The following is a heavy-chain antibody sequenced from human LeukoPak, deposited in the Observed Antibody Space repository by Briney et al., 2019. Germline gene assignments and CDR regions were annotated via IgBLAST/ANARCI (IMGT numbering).Heavy chain of an antibody. CDR2: FDPEDGET. D-gene: IGHD2-15*01. CDR3: AIMRLSGPLFDY. J-gene: IGHJ4*02. V-gene: IGHV1-24*01. CDR1: GYTLTELS. Sequence: ASVKVSCKVSGYTLTELSMHWVRQAPGKGLEWMGGFDPEDGETIYAQKFQGRVTMTEDTSTDTAYMELSSLRSEDTAVYYCAIMRLSGPLFDYWGQGTLVTVSS.